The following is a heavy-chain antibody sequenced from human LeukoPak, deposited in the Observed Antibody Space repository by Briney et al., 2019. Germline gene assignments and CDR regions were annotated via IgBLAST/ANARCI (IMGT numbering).Heavy chain of an antibody. CDR1: GGTFSSYA. CDR3: AKDLTMIVVASPDDAFDI. Sequence: EASVKVSCKASGGTFSSYAISWVRQAPGQGLEWMGGIIPIFGTANYAQKFQGRVTITADESTSTAYMELSSLRSEDTAVYYCAKDLTMIVVASPDDAFDIWGQGTMVTVSS. V-gene: IGHV1-69*13. D-gene: IGHD3-22*01. CDR2: IIPIFGTA. J-gene: IGHJ3*02.